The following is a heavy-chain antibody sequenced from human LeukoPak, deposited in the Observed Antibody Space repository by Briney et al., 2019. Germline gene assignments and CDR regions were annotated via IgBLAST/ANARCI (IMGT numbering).Heavy chain of an antibody. CDR2: ISSSSNYI. V-gene: IGHV3-21*01. D-gene: IGHD2-15*01. J-gene: IGHJ4*02. Sequence: GGSLRLSCAASGFTLRSYAMNWVRQAPGKGLEWVSSISSSSNYIYYADSVKGRFTISRDNAKNSLYLQMNSLRAEDTAVYYCARDLSAGVVVAAASDYWGQGTLVTVSS. CDR3: ARDLSAGVVVAAASDY. CDR1: GFTLRSYA.